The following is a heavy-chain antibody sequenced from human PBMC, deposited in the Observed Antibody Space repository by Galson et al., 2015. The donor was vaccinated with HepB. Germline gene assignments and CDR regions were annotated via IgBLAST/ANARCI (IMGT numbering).Heavy chain of an antibody. V-gene: IGHV6-1*01. Sequence: CAISGDSVSSNSAAWNWIRQSPSSGLEWLGRTYYRSKWYYEDAVSVRSRITITPDTSRNHFSLQLNSVTPEDTAVYYCARSYNGWLFDYWGQGTLVTVSS. D-gene: IGHD3-22*01. CDR3: ARSYNGWLFDY. J-gene: IGHJ4*02. CDR1: GDSVSSNSAA. CDR2: TYYRSKWYY.